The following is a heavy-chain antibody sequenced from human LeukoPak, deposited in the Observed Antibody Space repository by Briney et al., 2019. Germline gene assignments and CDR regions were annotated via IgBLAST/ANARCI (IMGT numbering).Heavy chain of an antibody. J-gene: IGHJ6*04. V-gene: IGHV3-30*18. D-gene: IGHD3-16*01. CDR2: ISYDGSNK. CDR3: AKDLGGVPSGMDV. Sequence: PGGSLRLSCAASGFTFSSYGMHWVRQAPGKGLEWVAVISYDGSNKYYADSVKGRFTISRDNSKNTLYLQMNSLRAEDTAVYYCAKDLGGVPSGMDVWGKGTTVTVSS. CDR1: GFTFSSYG.